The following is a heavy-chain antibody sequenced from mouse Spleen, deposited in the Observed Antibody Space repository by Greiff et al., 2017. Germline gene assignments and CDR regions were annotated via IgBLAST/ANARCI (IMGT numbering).Heavy chain of an antibody. CDR1: GYTFTSYW. Sequence: QVHVKQPGAELVKPGASVKLSCKASGYTFTSYWMQWVKQRPGQGLEWIGEIDPSDSYTNYNQKFKGKATLTVDTSSSTAYMQLSSLTSEDSAVYYCARNWDYWGQGTTLTVSS. CDR2: IDPSDSYT. V-gene: IGHV1-50*01. CDR3: ARNWDY. D-gene: IGHD4-1*01. J-gene: IGHJ2*01.